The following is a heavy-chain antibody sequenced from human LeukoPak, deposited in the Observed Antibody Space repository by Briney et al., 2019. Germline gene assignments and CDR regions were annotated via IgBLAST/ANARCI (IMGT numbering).Heavy chain of an antibody. J-gene: IGHJ6*03. V-gene: IGHV3-21*01. CDR1: GFTFSNYN. CDR3: ARDPYSGNYGNYYYYYMDV. D-gene: IGHD1-26*01. Sequence: GGSLRLSCAASGFTFSNYNMNWVRQAPGKGLEWVSSITSTSSYIYYADSGKGRFTISRDNAKNSLYLQMNSLRAEDTALYFCARDPYSGNYGNYYYYYMDVWGKGTTVTTSS. CDR2: ITSTSSYI.